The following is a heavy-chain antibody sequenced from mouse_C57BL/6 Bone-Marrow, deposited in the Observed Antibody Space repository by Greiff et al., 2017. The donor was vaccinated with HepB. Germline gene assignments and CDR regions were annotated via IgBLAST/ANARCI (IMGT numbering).Heavy chain of an antibody. V-gene: IGHV1-7*01. CDR2: INPSSGYT. Sequence: QVHVKQSGAELAKPGASVKLSCKASGYTFTSYWMHWVKQRPGQGLEWIGYINPSSGYTKYNQKFKDKATLTADKSSSTAYMQLSSLTYEDSAVYYCAVWYPFDYWGQGTTLTVSS. D-gene: IGHD2-10*02. CDR3: AVWYPFDY. CDR1: GYTFTSYW. J-gene: IGHJ2*01.